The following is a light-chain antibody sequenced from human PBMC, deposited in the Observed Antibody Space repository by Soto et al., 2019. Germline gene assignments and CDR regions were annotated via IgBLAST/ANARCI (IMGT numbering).Light chain of an antibody. Sequence: EIVLTQSPATQYSFAGDRVTLSWGASQYINTRLAWYQHRPGQAPRLLIYQTSIRAAGIPARFSASGTGTDFTLTISDVKNEDFAVYYCHQRQSWTRTFCQGTKVDIK. CDR1: QYINTR. CDR2: QTS. CDR3: HQRQSWTRT. V-gene: IGKV3-11*01. J-gene: IGKJ1*01.